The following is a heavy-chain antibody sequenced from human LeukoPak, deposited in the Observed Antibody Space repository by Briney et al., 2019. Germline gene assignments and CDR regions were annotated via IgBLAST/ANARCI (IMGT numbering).Heavy chain of an antibody. Sequence: PGGSLRLSCEASGLTFSSYGMSWVRQAPGKGLQWVSAITGDGTTTYYADSVKGRFTISRDNSKNILYLQMSSLRAEDTAVYYCAKMQGYFDYWGQGTLVPVSS. CDR3: AKMQGYFDY. CDR2: ITGDGTTT. J-gene: IGHJ4*02. V-gene: IGHV3-23*01. CDR1: GLTFSSYG.